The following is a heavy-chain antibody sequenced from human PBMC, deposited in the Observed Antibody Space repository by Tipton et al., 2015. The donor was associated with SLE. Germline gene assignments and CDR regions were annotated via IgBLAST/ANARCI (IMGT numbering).Heavy chain of an antibody. V-gene: IGHV5-51*01. CDR1: GYSFTSYW. CDR3: ARHMLWGEMPTGAFDM. CDR2: IYPGDSDT. J-gene: IGHJ3*02. D-gene: IGHD3-16*01. Sequence: QLVQSGPEVKKPGESLKISCKGSGYSFTSYWIGWVRQMPGKGLEWMGIIYPGDSDTRYSPSFQGQVTISADKSISTAYLQLSSLKASDTAMYYCARHMLWGEMPTGAFDMWGQGTMVTVSS.